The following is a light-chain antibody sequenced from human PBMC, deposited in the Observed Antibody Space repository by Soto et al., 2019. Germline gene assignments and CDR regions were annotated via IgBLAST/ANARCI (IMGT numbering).Light chain of an antibody. J-gene: IGLJ3*02. CDR2: EGI. CDR1: SSDVGNSNR. Sequence: QSALTQPASVSGSPGQSITISCTGTSSDVGNSNRVSWYQHHPGTDPKVMIYEGIKRPSGVSIRFSGTKSGNTASLTISGLQAEDEADYYCSSYAGSGTWVFGGGTKLTVL. V-gene: IGLV2-23*01. CDR3: SSYAGSGTWV.